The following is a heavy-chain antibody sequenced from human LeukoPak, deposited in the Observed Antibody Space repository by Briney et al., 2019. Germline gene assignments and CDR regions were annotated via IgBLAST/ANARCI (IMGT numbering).Heavy chain of an antibody. Sequence: ASVKVSCKASGYTFTSYGISWVRQAPGQGLEWIGWMNANTGNRGFAQKFQGRVTLTRNTSISTAYMELTSLGSEDTAVYFCARANYGSGSYHPYYYYMDVWGKGTTVTVSS. CDR1: GYTFTSYG. CDR3: ARANYGSGSYHPYYYYMDV. CDR2: MNANTGNR. J-gene: IGHJ6*03. V-gene: IGHV1-8*02. D-gene: IGHD3-10*01.